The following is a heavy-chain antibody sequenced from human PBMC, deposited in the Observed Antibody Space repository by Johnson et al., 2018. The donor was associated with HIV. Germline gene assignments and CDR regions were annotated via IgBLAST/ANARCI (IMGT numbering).Heavy chain of an antibody. CDR2: ISSDGSNK. V-gene: IGHV3-30-3*01. Sequence: QVQLLESGGGVVQPGRSLRLSCAASGFTFSSYVIHWVRQPPGKGLEWVAVISSDGSNKFYADSVKGRFTISRDNSKNTLHLQMNSPSAEDTAVYYCARGLQKDYVSNGYTPADAFDIWGQGTVVTVSS. D-gene: IGHD3-22*01. CDR1: GFTFSSYV. J-gene: IGHJ3*02. CDR3: ARGLQKDYVSNGYTPADAFDI.